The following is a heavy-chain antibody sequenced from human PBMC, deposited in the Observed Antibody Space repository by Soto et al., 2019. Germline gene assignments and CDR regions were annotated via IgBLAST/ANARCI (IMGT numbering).Heavy chain of an antibody. CDR1: GYTFISHY. J-gene: IGHJ4*02. V-gene: IGHV1-46*01. D-gene: IGHD3-16*01. Sequence: QVQLVQSGADVKKPGVSVKVSCKASGYTFISHYIHGVRQAPGQGLEWMGVINPGDETTSYAQRFQGSGTMTRDTSTSTVYLELTSARSEDTAVYYCARFGGNGGLENWGQGTMVTVSS. CDR2: INPGDETT. CDR3: ARFGGNGGLEN.